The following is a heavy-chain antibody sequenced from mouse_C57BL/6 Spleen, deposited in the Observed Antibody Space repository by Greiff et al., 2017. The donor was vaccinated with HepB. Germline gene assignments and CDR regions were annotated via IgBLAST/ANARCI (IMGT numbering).Heavy chain of an antibody. J-gene: IGHJ1*03. CDR1: GYTFTSYW. CDR3: ARSRRGGSSYYWYFDV. Sequence: QVQLQQSGAELVRPGSSVKLSCKASGYTFTSYWMHWVKQRPIQGLEWIGNIDPSDSETHYNQKFKDKATLTVDKSSSTAYMQLSSLTSEDSAVYYCARSRRGGSSYYWYFDVWGTGTTVTVSS. D-gene: IGHD1-1*01. CDR2: IDPSDSET. V-gene: IGHV1-52*01.